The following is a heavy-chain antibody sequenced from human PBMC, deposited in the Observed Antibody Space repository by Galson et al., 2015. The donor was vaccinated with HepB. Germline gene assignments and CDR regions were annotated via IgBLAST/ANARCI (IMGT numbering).Heavy chain of an antibody. CDR3: ARQKNYGMDV. Sequence: SLRLSCAASGFTFGSYGLYWVRQAPGKGLECVAFMWYDGSNKYYADSVKGRFTISRENSKNTQYLQMNSLRVEDTAMYYCARQKNYGMDVWGQGTTVTVAS. V-gene: IGHV3-33*07. CDR2: MWYDGSNK. CDR1: GFTFGSYG. J-gene: IGHJ6*02.